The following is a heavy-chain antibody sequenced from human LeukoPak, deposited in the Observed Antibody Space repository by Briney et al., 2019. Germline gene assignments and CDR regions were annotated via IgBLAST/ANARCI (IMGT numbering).Heavy chain of an antibody. J-gene: IGHJ4*02. CDR2: INPNSGGT. V-gene: IGHV1-2*02. CDR3: AFGVPAAKGPLTY. Sequence: GASVKVSCKASGYTFTGYYMHWVRQAPGQGLEWMGWINPNSGGTNYAQKFQGRVTMTRDTSISTAYMELSRLRSDDTAVYYCAFGVPAAKGPLTYWGQGTLVTVSS. D-gene: IGHD2-2*01. CDR1: GYTFTGYY.